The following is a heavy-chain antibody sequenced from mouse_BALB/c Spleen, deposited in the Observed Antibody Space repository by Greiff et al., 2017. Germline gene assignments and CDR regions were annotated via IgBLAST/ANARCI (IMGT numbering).Heavy chain of an antibody. CDR3: AITGRMDY. J-gene: IGHJ4*01. CDR1: GYAFTNYL. V-gene: IGHV1-54*01. D-gene: IGHD4-1*01. Sequence: VQLQQSGAELVRPGTSVKVSCKASGYAFTNYLIEWVKQRPGQGLEWIGVINPGSGGTNYNEKFKGKATLTADKSSSTAYMQLSSLTSDDSAVYFCAITGRMDYWGQGTSVTVSS. CDR2: INPGSGGT.